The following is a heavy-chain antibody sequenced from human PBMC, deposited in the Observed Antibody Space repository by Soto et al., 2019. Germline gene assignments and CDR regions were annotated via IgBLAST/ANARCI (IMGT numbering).Heavy chain of an antibody. V-gene: IGHV1-69*13. Sequence: SVKVSCKASGGTFSSYAISWVRQAPGQGLEWMGGIIPIFGTANYAQKFQGRVTITADESTSTAYMELSSLRSEDTAVYYCARDPYGSGSYYNVPYYYYGMDVWAKGPRSPSP. CDR1: GGTFSSYA. J-gene: IGHJ6*02. CDR2: IIPIFGTA. CDR3: ARDPYGSGSYYNVPYYYYGMDV. D-gene: IGHD3-10*01.